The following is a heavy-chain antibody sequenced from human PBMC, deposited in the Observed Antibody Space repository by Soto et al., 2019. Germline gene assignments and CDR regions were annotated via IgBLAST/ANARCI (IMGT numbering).Heavy chain of an antibody. CDR3: ARGRGYSYGLDP. D-gene: IGHD5-18*01. J-gene: IGHJ5*02. Sequence: QVQLQESGPGLVKPSQTLSLTCTVSGDSISSNNNYWSWIRQPPGEGLEWIGFISYSGTTSYSPSLKSRVALSLDTSQHQFSLSLSSVTAADTAVYYCARGRGYSYGLDPWGQGTLVTVSS. CDR2: ISYSGTT. CDR1: GDSISSNNNY. V-gene: IGHV4-30-4*01.